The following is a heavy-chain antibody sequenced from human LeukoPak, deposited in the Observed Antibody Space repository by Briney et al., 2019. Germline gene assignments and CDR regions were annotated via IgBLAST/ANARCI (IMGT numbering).Heavy chain of an antibody. Sequence: SETLSLTCTVSGGSISSSSYYWGWIRQPPGKGLEWIGSIYYSGSTYYNPSLKSRVTISVDTSKNQFSLKLSSVTAADTAVYYCARANIVVVVAATNWFDPWGQGTLVTVSS. CDR2: IYYSGST. D-gene: IGHD2-15*01. V-gene: IGHV4-39*07. CDR1: GGSISSSSYY. J-gene: IGHJ5*02. CDR3: ARANIVVVVAATNWFDP.